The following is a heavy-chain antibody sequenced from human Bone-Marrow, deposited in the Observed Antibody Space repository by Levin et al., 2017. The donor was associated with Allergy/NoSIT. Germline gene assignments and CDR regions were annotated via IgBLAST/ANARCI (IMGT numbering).Heavy chain of an antibody. Sequence: SQTLSLTCAVYGGSFSGYYWSWIRQPPGKGLEWIGEINHSGSTNYNPSLKSRVTISVDTSKNQFSLKLSSVTAADTAVYYCARGRGYWGQGTLVTVSS. V-gene: IGHV4-34*01. CDR3: ARGRGY. CDR2: INHSGST. CDR1: GGSFSGYY. J-gene: IGHJ4*02.